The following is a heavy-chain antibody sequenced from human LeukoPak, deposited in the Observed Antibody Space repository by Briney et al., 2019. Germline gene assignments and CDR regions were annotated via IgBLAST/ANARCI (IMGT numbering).Heavy chain of an antibody. CDR3: ASLDGYNQLDY. D-gene: IGHD5-24*01. Sequence: AGGSLRLSCAASGFTVSSNYMSWVRQAPGKGLEWVSVIYSGGSTYYADSVKGRFTISRDNSKNTLYLQMNSLRAEDTAVYYCASLDGYNQLDYWGQGTLVTVSS. CDR1: GFTVSSNY. CDR2: IYSGGST. V-gene: IGHV3-66*01. J-gene: IGHJ4*02.